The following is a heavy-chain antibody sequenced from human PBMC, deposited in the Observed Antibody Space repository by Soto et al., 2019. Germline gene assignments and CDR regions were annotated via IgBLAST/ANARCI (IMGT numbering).Heavy chain of an antibody. J-gene: IGHJ6*03. D-gene: IGHD3-16*01. CDR1: GASISSYH. Sequence: QVQLQESGPGLVKPSETLSLTCTVSGASISSYHWSWIRQTPGKGLEWIGYIYYSGSANYNPSLKRRVTFSVEPSKNQVSLKLSSVTAADTGVYYCAAAVPAEYVFPYYYMDVWGKGTTVTVSS. CDR2: IYYSGSA. CDR3: AAAVPAEYVFPYYYMDV. V-gene: IGHV4-59*01.